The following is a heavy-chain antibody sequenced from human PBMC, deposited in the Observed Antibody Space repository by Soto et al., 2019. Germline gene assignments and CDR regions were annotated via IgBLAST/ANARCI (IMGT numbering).Heavy chain of an antibody. CDR2: INHSGST. D-gene: IGHD6-19*01. CDR3: ARGTRGYSSGWYDY. CDR1: GGSFSGYY. Sequence: SETLSLTCAVYGGSFSGYYWSWIRQPPGKGLEWIGEINHSGSTNYNPSLKSRVTISVDTSKNQFSLKLSSVTAADTAVYYCARGTRGYSSGWYDYRGQGTLVTVSS. J-gene: IGHJ4*02. V-gene: IGHV4-34*01.